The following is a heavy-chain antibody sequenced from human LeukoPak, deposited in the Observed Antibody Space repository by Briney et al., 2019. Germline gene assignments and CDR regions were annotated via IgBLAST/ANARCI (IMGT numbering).Heavy chain of an antibody. CDR1: GGSISSYD. CDR3: AREAYCSSTSCYGGGNWFDP. Sequence: SETLSLTCTVSGGSISSYDWSWIRQPPGKGLEWVGYIYYGGSTNYNPSLKSRVTISVDTSKNQFSLKLSSVTAADTAVYYCAREAYCSSTSCYGGGNWFDPWGQGTLVTVSS. J-gene: IGHJ5*02. D-gene: IGHD2-2*01. V-gene: IGHV4-59*12. CDR2: IYYGGST.